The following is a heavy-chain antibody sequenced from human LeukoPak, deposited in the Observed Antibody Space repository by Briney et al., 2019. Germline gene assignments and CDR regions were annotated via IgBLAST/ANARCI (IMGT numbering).Heavy chain of an antibody. J-gene: IGHJ6*03. Sequence: SETLSLTCTVSGGSISSSSYYWGWIRQPPGKGLEWIGSIYYSGSTYYNPSLKSRVTISVDTSKNQFSLKLSSVTDADTALYYCARETKGSNYLYYYMDVWGKGTTVTVSS. V-gene: IGHV4-39*07. CDR3: ARETKGSNYLYYYMDV. CDR1: GGSISSSSYY. D-gene: IGHD3-10*01. CDR2: IYYSGST.